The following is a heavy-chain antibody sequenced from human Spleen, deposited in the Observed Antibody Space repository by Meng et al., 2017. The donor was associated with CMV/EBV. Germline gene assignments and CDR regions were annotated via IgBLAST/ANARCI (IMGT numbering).Heavy chain of an antibody. CDR3: ARGAGTAAAEDYYYYGMDV. V-gene: IGHV1-69*05. CDR2: IIPIFGTA. Sequence: SVKVSCKASGGTFSSYAISWVRQAPGQGLEWMGGIIPIFGTANYAQKFQGRVTITTDESTSTAYMELSSLRSEDTAVYYCARGAGTAAAEDYYYYGMDVWGQGTTVTVSS. CDR1: GGTFSSYA. D-gene: IGHD6-13*01. J-gene: IGHJ6*02.